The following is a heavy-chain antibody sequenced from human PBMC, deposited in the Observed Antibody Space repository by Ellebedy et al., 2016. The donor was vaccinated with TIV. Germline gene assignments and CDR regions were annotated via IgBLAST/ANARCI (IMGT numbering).Heavy chain of an antibody. CDR3: ARDPPGTGESYFDL. J-gene: IGHJ2*01. D-gene: IGHD7-27*01. CDR1: GNTFTGHY. CDR2: ISSNNGGT. V-gene: IGHV1-2*02. Sequence: ASVKVSCKASGNTFTGHYVHWVRQAPGQGLEWMGWISSNNGGTKYAQKFQGRVTMTRDTSISTAYMDLSRLGSDDTAMYFRARDPPGTGESYFDLWGRGTLVTVSS.